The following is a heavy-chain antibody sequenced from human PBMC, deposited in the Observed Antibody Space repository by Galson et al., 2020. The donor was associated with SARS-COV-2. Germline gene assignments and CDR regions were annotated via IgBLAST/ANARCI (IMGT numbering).Heavy chain of an antibody. Sequence: TGGPLKLPFPPFEFILLSYAMTWARRPPGKGLEGVAAITYDGSTKYYADSVKARFPIPRDNSKSTRYLQMTSLRADDTAGYHCARDMGGSYYRGFDYWGQGTLVTVSS. J-gene: IGHJ4*02. D-gene: IGHD1-26*01. CDR1: EFILLSYA. CDR2: ITYDGSTK. V-gene: IGHV3-30-3*01. CDR3: ARDMGGSYYRGFDY.